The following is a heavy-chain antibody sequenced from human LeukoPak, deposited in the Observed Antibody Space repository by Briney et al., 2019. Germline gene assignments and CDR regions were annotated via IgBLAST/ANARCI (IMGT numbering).Heavy chain of an antibody. CDR2: IYYSGST. CDR1: GGSISSGGYY. V-gene: IGHV4-31*03. CDR3: ARDQVVVVPAARAYYYYYGMDV. Sequence: PSGTLSLTCTVSGGSISSGGYYWSWIRQHPGKGLEWIGYIYYSGSTYYNPSLKSRVTISVDTSKNQFSLKLSSVTAADTAVYYCARDQVVVVPAARAYYYYYGMDVWGQGTTVTVSS. D-gene: IGHD2-2*01. J-gene: IGHJ6*02.